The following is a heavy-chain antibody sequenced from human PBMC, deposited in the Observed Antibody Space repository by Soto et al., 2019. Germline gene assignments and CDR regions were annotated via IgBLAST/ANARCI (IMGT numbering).Heavy chain of an antibody. J-gene: IGHJ6*02. CDR2: INPSGGST. CDR1: GYTFTSYY. Sequence: SVKVSCKASGYTFTSYYMHWVRQAPGQGLEWMGIINPSGGSTSYAQKFQGRVTMTRDTSTSTVYMELSSLRSEDTAVYYCAREPRYYDSSGYHPEYYYGMDFWGQGTTVTVSS. V-gene: IGHV1-46*01. CDR3: AREPRYYDSSGYHPEYYYGMDF. D-gene: IGHD3-22*01.